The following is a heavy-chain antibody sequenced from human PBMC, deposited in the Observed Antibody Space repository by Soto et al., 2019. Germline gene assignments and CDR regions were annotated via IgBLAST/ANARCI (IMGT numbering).Heavy chain of an antibody. CDR1: GYTFTSYG. V-gene: IGHV1-18*01. J-gene: IGHJ4*02. Sequence: QVQLVQSGAEVKKPGASVKVSCKASGYTFTSYGISWVRQAPGQGLEWMGWISAYNGNTNYAQKLQGRVTMTTDTTTTIAYMELRSLRSEDTAAYDGARVYRSTMVRGELAEYWGQGTLVTVSS. CDR3: ARVYRSTMVRGELAEY. D-gene: IGHD3-10*01. CDR2: ISAYNGNT.